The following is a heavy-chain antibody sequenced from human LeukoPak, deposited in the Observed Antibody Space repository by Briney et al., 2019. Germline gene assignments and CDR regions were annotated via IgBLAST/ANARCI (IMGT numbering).Heavy chain of an antibody. CDR2: IRYDGSNK. CDR1: GFTFSSYD. J-gene: IGHJ4*02. Sequence: GGSLRLSCAASGFTFSSYDMHWVRQAPGKGLEWVAFIRYDGSNKYYADSVKDRFTISRDNSKNTLYLQMNSLRAEDTAVYYCARDGGNNYGIWGQGTLVTVSS. D-gene: IGHD5-18*01. CDR3: ARDGGNNYGI. V-gene: IGHV3-30*02.